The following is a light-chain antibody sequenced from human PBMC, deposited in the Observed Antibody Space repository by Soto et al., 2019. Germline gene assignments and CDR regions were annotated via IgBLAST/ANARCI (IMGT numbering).Light chain of an antibody. V-gene: IGLV2-14*01. CDR2: DVS. CDR1: SSDVGGYNY. CDR3: SSYTSSSPHV. J-gene: IGLJ1*01. Sequence: QSVLTQPGSVSGSPGQSITISCTGTSSDVGGYNYVSWYQQHPGKAPKLMIYDVSNRPSGVSNRFSGSKSGNTASLTISGLQAEDGADYYCSSYTSSSPHVFGTGTKVTVL.